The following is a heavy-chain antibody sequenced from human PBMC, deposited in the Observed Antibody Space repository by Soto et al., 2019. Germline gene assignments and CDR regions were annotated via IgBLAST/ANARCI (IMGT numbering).Heavy chain of an antibody. CDR1: GASISGHF. D-gene: IGHD3-3*01. CDR3: ARQTMYYDFWSRPNWFDP. J-gene: IGHJ5*02. CDR2: IYNSGS. Sequence: SETLSLTCTVSGASISGHFWSWIRQPPGKGLEWIAYIYNSGSSYNPSLKSRVTISVDTSKNQLSLKLSSVIAADSAVYYCARQTMYYDFWSRPNWFDPWGQGTLVTVSS. V-gene: IGHV4-59*08.